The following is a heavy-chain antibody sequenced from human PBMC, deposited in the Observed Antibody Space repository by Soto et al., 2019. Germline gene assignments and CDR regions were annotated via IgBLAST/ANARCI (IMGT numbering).Heavy chain of an antibody. D-gene: IGHD3-22*01. V-gene: IGHV3-30*18. Sequence: QVQLVESGGGVVQPGTSLRLSCAASGFSFSSYGMHWVRQTPGKGLEWVAGISYDGSNKYYVDSMKGRLTISRDNSKNTLDMQKNSLIAEDTAVYYCAKDTYYHDSSGYYVFDSWGQGTLVTVSS. CDR1: GFSFSSYG. CDR2: ISYDGSNK. J-gene: IGHJ4*02. CDR3: AKDTYYHDSSGYYVFDS.